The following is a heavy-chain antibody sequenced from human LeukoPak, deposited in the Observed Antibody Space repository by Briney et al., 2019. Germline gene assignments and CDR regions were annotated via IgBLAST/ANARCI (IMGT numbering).Heavy chain of an antibody. CDR3: AIRRDGYNLIY. Sequence: ASVKVSCKASGYTFTGYYMHWVRQAPGQGLEWMGWINPNSGGTNYAQKFQGRVTMTRDTSISTAYMELSSLRSEDTAVYYCAIRRDGYNLIYWGQGTLVTVSS. V-gene: IGHV1-2*02. J-gene: IGHJ4*02. CDR1: GYTFTGYY. D-gene: IGHD5-24*01. CDR2: INPNSGGT.